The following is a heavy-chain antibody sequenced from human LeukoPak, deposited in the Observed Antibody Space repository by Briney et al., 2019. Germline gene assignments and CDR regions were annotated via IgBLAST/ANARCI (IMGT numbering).Heavy chain of an antibody. J-gene: IGHJ5*02. V-gene: IGHV1-46*01. CDR2: INPSGGST. CDR3: ARASFNTYYYGSGSYSNWFDP. D-gene: IGHD3-10*01. CDR1: GYTFTSYY. Sequence: GASVKVSCKASGYTFTSYYMHWVRQAPGQGLEWMGIINPSGGSTSYAQKFQGRVTMTRDTSTSTVYMELSSLRSEDTAVYYCARASFNTYYYGSGSYSNWFDPWGQGTLVTVSS.